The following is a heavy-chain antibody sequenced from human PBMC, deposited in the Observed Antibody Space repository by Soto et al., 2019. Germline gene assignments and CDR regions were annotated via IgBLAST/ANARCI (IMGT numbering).Heavy chain of an antibody. CDR1: GYSFTSYW. CDR2: IDPSDSYS. CDR3: ARTESYSSGWPPFDY. V-gene: IGHV5-10-1*01. Sequence: GESLKISCKGSGYSFTSYWISWVRQMPGKGLEWMGRIDPSDSYSNYSPSFQGHVTISADKSISTAYLQWSSLKASDTAMYYCARTESYSSGWPPFDYWGQGTLVTVSS. D-gene: IGHD6-19*01. J-gene: IGHJ4*02.